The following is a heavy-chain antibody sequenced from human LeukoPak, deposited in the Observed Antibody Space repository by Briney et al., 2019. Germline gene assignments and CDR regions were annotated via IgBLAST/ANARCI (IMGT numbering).Heavy chain of an antibody. CDR1: GFTFSSYA. CDR3: AKEDDYNYIDY. D-gene: IGHD5-24*01. J-gene: IGHJ4*02. CDR2: ISGSGATT. Sequence: GGSLRLSCAASGFTFSSYAMSWVRQAPGKGLEWVSTISGSGATTYYADSVKGRFTVSRDNSKNTLYLQVNNLRAEDTAVYYCAKEDDYNYIDYWGQGTLVTVSS. V-gene: IGHV3-23*01.